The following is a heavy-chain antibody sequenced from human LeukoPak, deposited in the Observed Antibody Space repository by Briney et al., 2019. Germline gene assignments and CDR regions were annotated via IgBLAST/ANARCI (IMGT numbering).Heavy chain of an antibody. Sequence: ASVKVSCKASGYTFTGYYMHWVRQAPGQGLEWMGWINPSSGGTNYAQKFQGRVTMTRDTSISTAYMELSRLRSDDTAVYYCARDRDGYSSLGFDYWGQGTLVTVSS. D-gene: IGHD5-24*01. J-gene: IGHJ4*02. V-gene: IGHV1-2*02. CDR2: INPSSGGT. CDR3: ARDRDGYSSLGFDY. CDR1: GYTFTGYY.